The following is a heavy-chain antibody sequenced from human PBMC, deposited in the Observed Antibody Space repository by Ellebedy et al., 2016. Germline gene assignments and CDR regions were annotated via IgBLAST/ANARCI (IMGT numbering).Heavy chain of an antibody. Sequence: GGSLRLSCAASGFTFSSYGMHWVRQAPGKGLEWVAVIWYDGSKKYYADSVKGRFTISRDNSKNTLYLQMNSLRAEDTAVYYCAREVDITMIVDEVLWGQGTMVTVSS. D-gene: IGHD3-22*01. CDR3: AREVDITMIVDEVL. V-gene: IGHV3-33*01. J-gene: IGHJ3*01. CDR1: GFTFSSYG. CDR2: IWYDGSKK.